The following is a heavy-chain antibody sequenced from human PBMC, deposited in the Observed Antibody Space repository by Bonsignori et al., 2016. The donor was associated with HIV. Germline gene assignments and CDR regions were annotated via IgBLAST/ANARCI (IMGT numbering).Heavy chain of an antibody. J-gene: IGHJ3*02. CDR2: IYWDDDK. CDR3: AHRVSGTTPFDAFDI. CDR1: GFSLSTSGVG. Sequence: SGPTLVKPTQTLTLTCTFSGFSLSTSGVGVGWIRQPPGKALEWLALIYWDDDKRYSPSLKSRLTITKDTSKNQVVLTMTNMDPVDTATYYCAHRVSGTTPFDAFDIWGQGTMVTVSS. V-gene: IGHV2-5*02. D-gene: IGHD1-7*01.